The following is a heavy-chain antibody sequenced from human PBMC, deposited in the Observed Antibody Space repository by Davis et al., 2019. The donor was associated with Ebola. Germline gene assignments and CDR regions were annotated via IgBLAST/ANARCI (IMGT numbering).Heavy chain of an antibody. J-gene: IGHJ4*02. CDR1: GFTFSSYG. V-gene: IGHV3-NL1*01. D-gene: IGHD1-20*01. CDR3: AKGGRDGITGTYYFDY. CDR2: FSGRGDST. Sequence: GESLKISCAASGFTFSSYGMHWVRQAPGKGLEWVSAFSGRGDSTYYADSVKGRFTISRDNSKNTLYLQMNSLRAEDTAVYYCAKGGRDGITGTYYFDYWGQGTLVTVSS.